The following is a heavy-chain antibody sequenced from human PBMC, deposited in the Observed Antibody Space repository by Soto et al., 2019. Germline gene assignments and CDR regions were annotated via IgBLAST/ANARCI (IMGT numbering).Heavy chain of an antibody. CDR1: GYIFSEYG. CDR2: ISGYSGNA. CDR3: AKRTSGTTWGESDY. D-gene: IGHD4-17*01. V-gene: IGHV1-18*04. J-gene: IGHJ4*02. Sequence: ASVKVSFKTSGYIFSEYGINWLRQAPGQGIEWMGWISGYSGNANLAQKFQGRVTMTTDKSTRTAYMELRRLRSDDTAVYYCAKRTSGTTWGESDYWGQGTLVTVSS.